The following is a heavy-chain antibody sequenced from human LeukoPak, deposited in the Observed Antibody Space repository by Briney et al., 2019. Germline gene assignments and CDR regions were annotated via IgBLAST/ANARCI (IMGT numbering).Heavy chain of an antibody. CDR1: GFTFSSYS. J-gene: IGHJ4*02. Sequence: TGGSLRLSCAASGFTFSSYSMNWVRQAPGKGLEWVSSISSSSSYIYYADSVKGRFTISRDNAKNSLYLQMNSLRAEDTAEYYCARADSSGYYVPFDYWGQGTLVTVSS. V-gene: IGHV3-21*01. CDR2: ISSSSSYI. D-gene: IGHD3-22*01. CDR3: ARADSSGYYVPFDY.